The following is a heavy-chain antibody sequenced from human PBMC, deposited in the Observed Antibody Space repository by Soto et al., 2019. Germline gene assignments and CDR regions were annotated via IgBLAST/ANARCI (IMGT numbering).Heavy chain of an antibody. Sequence: QLQLRKSGPGLVQPSETLSLTCLVSGGPISSSTYYWGWLRQPPGQGLQWIGSIYYSGATYYNPSLRSRITISMDRSKNHFSLKLTSVTAADTAIYYCAPVGIGTTTVDYWGQGTLVTVSS. CDR2: IYYSGAT. CDR3: APVGIGTTTVDY. J-gene: IGHJ4*02. CDR1: GGPISSSTYY. D-gene: IGHD5-12*01. V-gene: IGHV4-39*02.